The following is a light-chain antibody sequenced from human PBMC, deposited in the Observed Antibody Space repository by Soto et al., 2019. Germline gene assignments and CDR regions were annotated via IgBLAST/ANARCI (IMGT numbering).Light chain of an antibody. CDR1: SNYVGNHNY. CDR2: DVS. V-gene: IGLV2-14*03. CDR3: SSYTNTITYV. Sequence: QSALTQPASVSGSPGQSITISCTGTSNYVGNHNYVSWYQHFSGKAPKLVIYDVSYRPSGVSNRFSGSKSGNTASLTISGLQTEDEADYYCSSYTNTITYVFGTGTKVTVL. J-gene: IGLJ1*01.